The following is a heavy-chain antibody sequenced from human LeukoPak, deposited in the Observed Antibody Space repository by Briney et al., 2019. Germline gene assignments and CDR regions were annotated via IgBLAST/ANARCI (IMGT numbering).Heavy chain of an antibody. Sequence: SQTLSLTCTVSGGSISSGGYYWSWIRQHPGKGLEWIGYIYYSGSTYYNPSLKSQATISVDTSKNQFSLKLSSVTAADTAVYYCASTTVTTDGYYGMDVWGQGTTVTVSS. J-gene: IGHJ6*02. D-gene: IGHD4-11*01. V-gene: IGHV4-31*01. CDR1: GGSISSGGYY. CDR3: ASTTVTTDGYYGMDV. CDR2: IYYSGST.